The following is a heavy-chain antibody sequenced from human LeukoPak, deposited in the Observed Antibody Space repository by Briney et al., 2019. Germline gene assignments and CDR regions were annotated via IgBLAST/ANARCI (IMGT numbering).Heavy chain of an antibody. CDR3: ARNRLMVYATYYFDY. D-gene: IGHD2-8*01. V-gene: IGHV3-66*02. Sequence: GGSLRLSCAASGFTVSSNYVSWVRQAPGKGLEWVSVIYSGGSTYYADSVKGRFTISRDNSKNTLYLQMNSLRAEDTAVYYCARNRLMVYATYYFDYWGQGTLVTVSS. CDR2: IYSGGST. J-gene: IGHJ4*02. CDR1: GFTVSSNY.